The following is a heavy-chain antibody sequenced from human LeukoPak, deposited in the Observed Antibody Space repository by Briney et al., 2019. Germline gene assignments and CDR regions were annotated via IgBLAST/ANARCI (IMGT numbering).Heavy chain of an antibody. CDR3: ARREETTVTTTGWHDAFDI. CDR1: GGSISSYY. D-gene: IGHD4-17*01. Sequence: SETLSLTCTVSGGSISSYYWSWIRQPPGKGLEWIGYIYYSGSTNYNPSLKSRVTISVDTSKNQFSLKLSSVTAADTAVYYCARREETTVTTTGWHDAFDIWGQGTMVTVSS. V-gene: IGHV4-59*01. CDR2: IYYSGST. J-gene: IGHJ3*02.